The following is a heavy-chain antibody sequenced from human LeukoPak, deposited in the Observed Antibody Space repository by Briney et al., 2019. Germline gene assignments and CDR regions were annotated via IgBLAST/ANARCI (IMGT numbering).Heavy chain of an antibody. Sequence: PGGSLRLSCTVSGFTVSSNSMSWVRQAPGKGLEWVGRIKANPHGGTTDYAAPVKDRFTISRDDSKNTLYLEMDDLQTEDTALYYCTTDGVGIEGATYDNWGQGTLVTVSS. CDR3: TTDGVGIEGATYDN. CDR1: GFTVSSNS. J-gene: IGHJ4*02. CDR2: IKANPHGGTT. D-gene: IGHD1-26*01. V-gene: IGHV3-15*01.